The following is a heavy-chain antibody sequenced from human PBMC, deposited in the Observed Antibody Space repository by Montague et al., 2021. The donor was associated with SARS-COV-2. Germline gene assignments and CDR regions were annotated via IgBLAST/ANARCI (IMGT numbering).Heavy chain of an antibody. J-gene: IGHJ5*02. CDR3: ARAVVTYYNFWSGYSRVPDANWFDP. D-gene: IGHD3-3*01. Sequence: TLSLTCTVSGNSVNTGGYYWSWIRQLPGKGLEWIGYIYYSGTTSYNPSLQSRLIISVDTSKNQFSLSLTSVTAADTAVYYCARAVVTYYNFWSGYSRVPDANWFDPWGQGTLVTVSS. V-gene: IGHV4-31*03. CDR2: IYYSGTT. CDR1: GNSVNTGGYY.